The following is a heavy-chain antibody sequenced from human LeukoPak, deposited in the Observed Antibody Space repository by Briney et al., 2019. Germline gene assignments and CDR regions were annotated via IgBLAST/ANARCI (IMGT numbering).Heavy chain of an antibody. J-gene: IGHJ4*02. V-gene: IGHV1-69*04. D-gene: IGHD5-24*01. CDR2: IIPILGIA. CDR1: GGTFNSYA. Sequence: SVKVSCKASGGTFNSYAISWVRQAPGQGLEWMGRIIPILGIANYAQKFQGRVTITADKSTSTAYMELSSLRSEDTAVYYCARWEMATIGDYWGQGTLVTVSS. CDR3: ARWEMATIGDY.